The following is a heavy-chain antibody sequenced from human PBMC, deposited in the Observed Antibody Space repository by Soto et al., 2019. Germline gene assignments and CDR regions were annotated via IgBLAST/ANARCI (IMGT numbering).Heavy chain of an antibody. V-gene: IGHV3-23*01. CDR2: ISGSGGRT. J-gene: IGHJ4*02. Sequence: EVQVLESGGGLVQPGGSLRLSGAASGFTFSNYGRSWVRQAPGKGLEWVSSISGSGGRTYYADSVKGRFTISRDNSKNTLYLQTDSLRAEDTAFYYCAKSDCTGGSCYFPFDCWGQGTLVTVSS. CDR1: GFTFSNYG. CDR3: AKSDCTGGSCYFPFDC. D-gene: IGHD2-15*01.